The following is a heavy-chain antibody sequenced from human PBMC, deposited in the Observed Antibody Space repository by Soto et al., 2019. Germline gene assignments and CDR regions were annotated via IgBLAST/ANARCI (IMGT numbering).Heavy chain of an antibody. D-gene: IGHD3-22*01. CDR3: ARQGSSGWYLPFDY. Sequence: QLQLQESGPGLVKPSETLSLTCTVSGGSISTSGFFWGWIRQPPGRGLEWIGTIYYSWSAYYNPSLKSRVPISVETSKNPFSRKLTAVTAADAAVYYCARQGSSGWYLPFDYWGQGTLVSVSS. V-gene: IGHV4-39*01. J-gene: IGHJ4*02. CDR1: GGSISTSGFF. CDR2: IYYSWSA.